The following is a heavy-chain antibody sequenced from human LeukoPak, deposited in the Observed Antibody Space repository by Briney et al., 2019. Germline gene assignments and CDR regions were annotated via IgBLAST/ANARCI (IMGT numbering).Heavy chain of an antibody. D-gene: IGHD3-22*01. Sequence: SVKVSCKASGYTFTSYYMHWVRQAPGQGLEWMGGIIPIFGTANYAQKFQGRVTITTDESTSTAYMELSSLRSEDTAVYYCARAEDSSGYYFRFDPWGQGTLVTVSS. CDR3: ARAEDSSGYYFRFDP. CDR1: GYTFTSYY. V-gene: IGHV1-69*05. J-gene: IGHJ5*02. CDR2: IIPIFGTA.